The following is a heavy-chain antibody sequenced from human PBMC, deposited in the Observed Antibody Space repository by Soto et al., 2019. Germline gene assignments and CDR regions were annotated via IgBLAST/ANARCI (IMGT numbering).Heavy chain of an antibody. D-gene: IGHD3-9*01. J-gene: IGHJ6*03. Sequence: EVQLVESGGGLVQPGGSLRLSCAASGFTFSSYWMHWVRQAPGKGLVWVSRINSDGSSTSYADSVKGRFTISRDNAKNTLYLQMNSLRAEDTAVYYCARVPVPYYDILTGYYSNYYYYMDVWGKGTTVTVSS. V-gene: IGHV3-74*01. CDR2: INSDGSST. CDR1: GFTFSSYW. CDR3: ARVPVPYYDILTGYYSNYYYYMDV.